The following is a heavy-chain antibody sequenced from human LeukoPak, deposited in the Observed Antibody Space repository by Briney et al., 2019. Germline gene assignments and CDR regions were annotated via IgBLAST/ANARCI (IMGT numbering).Heavy chain of an antibody. CDR3: ARHPQGVATTSDY. Sequence: SETLSLTCTVSGGSISSSSYYWGWIRQPPGKGLEWIGSIYYSGSTYYNPSLKSRVTISVDTSKNQFSLKLSSVTAADAAVYYCARHPQGVATTSDYWGQGTLVTVSS. CDR1: GGSISSSSYY. D-gene: IGHD5-12*01. J-gene: IGHJ4*02. V-gene: IGHV4-39*01. CDR2: IYYSGST.